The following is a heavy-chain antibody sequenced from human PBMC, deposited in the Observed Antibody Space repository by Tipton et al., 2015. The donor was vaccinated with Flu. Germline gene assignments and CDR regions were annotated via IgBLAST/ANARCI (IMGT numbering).Heavy chain of an antibody. CDR1: GGSISSYY. CDR2: IYYSGST. J-gene: IGHJ5*02. Sequence: TLSLTCTVSGGSISSYYWSWIRQPPGKGLEWIGYIYYSGSTNYNPSLKSRVTISVDTSKNQFSLKLSSVTAADTAVYYCAGLYYYDSSGYYYGGWFDPWGQGTLVTVSS. V-gene: IGHV4-59*01. CDR3: AGLYYYDSSGYYYGGWFDP. D-gene: IGHD3-22*01.